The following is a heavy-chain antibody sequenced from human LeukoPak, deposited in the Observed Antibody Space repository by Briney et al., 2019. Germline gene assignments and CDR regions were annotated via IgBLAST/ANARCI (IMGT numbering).Heavy chain of an antibody. D-gene: IGHD6-6*01. CDR2: IYNDGGT. J-gene: IGHJ4*02. Sequence: GGSLRLSCAASAFTVSSNYMAWVRQAPGKGLEWVPVIYNDGGTFYADSVKGRFTISRDNSKNTLYLQMNSLRAEDTAVYYCARDDKQLAGLDYWGQGTLVTVSS. CDR1: AFTVSSNY. V-gene: IGHV3-53*01. CDR3: ARDDKQLAGLDY.